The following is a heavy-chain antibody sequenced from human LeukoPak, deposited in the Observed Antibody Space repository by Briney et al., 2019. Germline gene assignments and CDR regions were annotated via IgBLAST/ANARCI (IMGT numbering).Heavy chain of an antibody. J-gene: IGHJ6*02. Sequence: SETLSLTCTVSGGSISSGGYYWSWIRQHPGKGLEWIGYIYYSGSTYYNPSLKSRVTISVDTSKNQFSLKLSSVTAADTAVYYCAREGPGYCSSTSCLRRGGMDVWGQGTTVTVSS. V-gene: IGHV4-31*03. CDR2: IYYSGST. D-gene: IGHD2-2*01. CDR1: GGSISSGGYY. CDR3: AREGPGYCSSTSCLRRGGMDV.